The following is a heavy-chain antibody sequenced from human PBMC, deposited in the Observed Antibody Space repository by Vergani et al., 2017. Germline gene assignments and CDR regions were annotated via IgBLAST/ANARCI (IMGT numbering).Heavy chain of an antibody. Sequence: QLQLQESGPGLVKPSETLSLTCTVSGGSISSSSYYWGWIRQPPGKGLEWIGSIYYSGSTYYNPSLKSRVTISVDTSKNQFSLKLSSVTAADTAVYYCASSFWYYYCMDVWGQGTTVTVSS. J-gene: IGHJ6*02. CDR2: IYYSGST. D-gene: IGHD3-16*02. CDR1: GGSISSSSYY. V-gene: IGHV4-39*01. CDR3: ASSFWYYYCMDV.